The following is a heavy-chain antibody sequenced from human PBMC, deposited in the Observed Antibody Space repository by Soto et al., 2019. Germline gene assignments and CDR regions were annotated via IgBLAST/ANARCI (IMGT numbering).Heavy chain of an antibody. J-gene: IGHJ6*02. Sequence: EVQLVESGGGLVKPGGSLRLSCAASGFTFSNAWMNWVRQAPGKGLEWVGRIKSKTDGGTTDYAAPVKGRFTISRDDSKNTLYLQMNSLKTEDTAVYYCTTDWGYSYGFLYYYYGMDVWGQGTTVTVSS. CDR1: GFTFSNAW. CDR2: IKSKTDGGTT. CDR3: TTDWGYSYGFLYYYYGMDV. D-gene: IGHD5-18*01. V-gene: IGHV3-15*07.